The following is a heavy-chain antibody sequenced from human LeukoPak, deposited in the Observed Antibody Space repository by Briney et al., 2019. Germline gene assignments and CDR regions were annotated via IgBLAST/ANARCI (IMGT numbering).Heavy chain of an antibody. Sequence: ASVKVSCKASGYSFTSYGISWVRQAPGQGLEWMGWISAYNGYTDYAQKLQGRLTMTTDTSTSTAYMELRSLRSDDTAMYYCARAMNSWFLLDLDYWGQGNLVTVSS. V-gene: IGHV1-18*01. CDR2: ISAYNGYT. J-gene: IGHJ4*02. CDR1: GYSFTSYG. D-gene: IGHD3-22*01. CDR3: ARAMNSWFLLDLDY.